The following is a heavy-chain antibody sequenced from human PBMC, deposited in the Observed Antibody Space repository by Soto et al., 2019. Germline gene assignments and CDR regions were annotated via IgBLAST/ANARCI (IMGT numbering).Heavy chain of an antibody. CDR3: ARGPRITMVRGVIGWFDP. CDR1: GGSISSYY. D-gene: IGHD3-10*01. Sequence: QVQLQESGPGLVKPSETLSLTCTVSGGSISSYYWSWIRQPPGKGLEWIGYIYYSGSTNYNPSLKSRVTISVDTSKNQFSLKLSSVTAADTAVYYCARGPRITMVRGVIGWFDPWGQGTLVTVSS. CDR2: IYYSGST. V-gene: IGHV4-59*01. J-gene: IGHJ5*02.